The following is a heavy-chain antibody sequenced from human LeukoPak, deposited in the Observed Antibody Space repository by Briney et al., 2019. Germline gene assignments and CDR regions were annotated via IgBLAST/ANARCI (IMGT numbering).Heavy chain of an antibody. CDR3: ARSRASTRNYFDY. V-gene: IGHV3-30*01. CDR2: LSYDGSSK. CDR1: GCTFSNYA. Sequence: AGGSLRLSCAASGCTFSNYAIHWVRQAPGKGLEWVADLSYDGSSKYFADSVKGRFTISRDTSKNTVYLQMNSLRPEDTAVYYCARSRASTRNYFDYWGQGTLVTVSS. J-gene: IGHJ4*02. D-gene: IGHD1-26*01.